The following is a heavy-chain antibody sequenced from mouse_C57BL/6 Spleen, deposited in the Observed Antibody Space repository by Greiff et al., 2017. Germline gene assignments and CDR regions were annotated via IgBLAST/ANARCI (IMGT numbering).Heavy chain of an antibody. J-gene: IGHJ1*03. CDR2: IKPSNGGT. CDR1: GYTFTSYW. Sequence: QVQLQQPGTELVKPGASVKLSCKASGYTFTSYWMHWVKQRPGQGLEWIGKIKPSNGGTNYNEKFKSNATLTVDKSSSTAYMQLSSLTSEDSAVYYCARGGLGYFDVWGTGTTVTVSS. D-gene: IGHD3-3*01. V-gene: IGHV1-53*01. CDR3: ARGGLGYFDV.